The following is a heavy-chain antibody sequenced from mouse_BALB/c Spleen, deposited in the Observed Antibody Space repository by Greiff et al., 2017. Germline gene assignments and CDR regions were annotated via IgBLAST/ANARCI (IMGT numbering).Heavy chain of an antibody. CDR3: AREAGYGSYGYYAMDY. D-gene: IGHD2-10*02. V-gene: IGHV1S137*01. J-gene: IGHJ4*01. CDR2: ISTYDGDA. CDR1: GYTFTDYS. Sequence: VQLQQSGAELVRPGVSVKISCKASGYTFTDYSMHWVKQSPAKSLEWIGVISTYDGDASYNQKFKGKATMTVDKSSSTAYMQLARLTSADSAIYYCAREAGYGSYGYYAMDYWGQGTSVTVSS.